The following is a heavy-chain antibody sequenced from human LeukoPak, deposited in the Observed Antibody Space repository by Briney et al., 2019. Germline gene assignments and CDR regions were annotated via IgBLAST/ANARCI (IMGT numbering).Heavy chain of an antibody. CDR2: ISWNSGSI. D-gene: IGHD3-22*01. Sequence: GGSLRLSCAASGFTFDDYAMHWVRQAPGKGLEWVSGISWNSGSIGYADSVKGRFTISRDNAKNSLYLQMNSLRAEDTALYYCAKDRSDYYDSSGSFGFAFDIWAKGQWSPSLQ. V-gene: IGHV3-9*01. CDR3: AKDRSDYYDSSGSFGFAFDI. CDR1: GFTFDDYA. J-gene: IGHJ3*02.